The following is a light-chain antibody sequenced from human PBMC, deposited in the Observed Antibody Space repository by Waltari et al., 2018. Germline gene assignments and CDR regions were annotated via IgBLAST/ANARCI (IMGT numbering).Light chain of an antibody. V-gene: IGLV2-23*02. CDR1: SRDFGNHNL. CDR3: CSDASSTNFWV. Sequence: QSALTPPASVSGSPGQSLTISCTETSRDFGNHNLVSWYQQYPGTATKLMIQEVNARPSGVSERFSGSRSGNTATLTISGLQPEDEADYYCCSDASSTNFWVFGTGTKVTVL. J-gene: IGLJ1*01. CDR2: EVN.